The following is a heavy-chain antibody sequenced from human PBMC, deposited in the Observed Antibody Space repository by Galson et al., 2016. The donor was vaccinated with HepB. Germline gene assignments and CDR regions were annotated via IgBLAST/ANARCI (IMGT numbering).Heavy chain of an antibody. J-gene: IGHJ3*02. V-gene: IGHV3-7*01. CDR3: VRDSGLCSGGSCYGDAFDI. CDR2: IKQDGIEK. Sequence: SLRLSCAASGFTLSSYWMTWVRQAPGKGLEWVANIKQDGIEKYHADSVRGRFTISRDNTKDSLYLQMSDLRAEDTAGYYCVRDSGLCSGGSCYGDAFDIWGQGTMVTVSS. CDR1: GFTLSSYW. D-gene: IGHD2-15*01.